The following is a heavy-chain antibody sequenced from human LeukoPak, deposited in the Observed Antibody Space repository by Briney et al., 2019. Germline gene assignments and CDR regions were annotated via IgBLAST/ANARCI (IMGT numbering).Heavy chain of an antibody. Sequence: GGSLRLSCAASGFTLSSYSMNWVRQAPGKGLEWVSFISSSGSYIFYADSVKGRFTIPRDNAKNSLYLQMNSLRAEDTAVYYCARDLGPYDFGANSDFGYWGQGTLVTVSS. D-gene: IGHD4-23*01. CDR3: ARDLGPYDFGANSDFGY. CDR2: ISSSGSYI. CDR1: GFTLSSYS. V-gene: IGHV3-21*01. J-gene: IGHJ4*02.